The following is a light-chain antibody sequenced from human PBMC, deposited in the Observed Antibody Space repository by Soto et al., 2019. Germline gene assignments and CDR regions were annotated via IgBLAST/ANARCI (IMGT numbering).Light chain of an antibody. CDR2: GAS. CDR1: QNIDRW. Sequence: DIQMTQSPSTLSASVGDRVTITCRASQNIDRWLAWYQQKPGKAPNLLIYGASSLESGVPSRFSGSGSGTEFTLTISSLRPDDFATYYCQQYNSYPWTFDQGTKVEIK. J-gene: IGKJ1*01. V-gene: IGKV1-5*03. CDR3: QQYNSYPWT.